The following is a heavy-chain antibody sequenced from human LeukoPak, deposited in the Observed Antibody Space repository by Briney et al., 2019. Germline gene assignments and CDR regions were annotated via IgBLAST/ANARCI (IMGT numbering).Heavy chain of an antibody. D-gene: IGHD3-22*01. J-gene: IGHJ4*02. V-gene: IGHV4-30-4*01. CDR2: IYYNWST. Sequence: SETLSLTCTVSVGSISSGDYYWSWIRQPPGKGLEWIGYIYYNWSTYYNPSLKIRVTISIDKSKNQFSLKVSSVTDADTAVYYCAREGYHYDSSGYPSYYFDYWGKGTLVTVSS. CDR1: VGSISSGDYY. CDR3: AREGYHYDSSGYPSYYFDY.